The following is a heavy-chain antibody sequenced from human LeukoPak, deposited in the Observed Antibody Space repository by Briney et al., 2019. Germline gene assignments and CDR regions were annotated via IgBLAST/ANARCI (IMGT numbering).Heavy chain of an antibody. CDR2: INPNSGGT. V-gene: IGHV1-2*02. Sequence: GASVKVSCKASGYTFTGYYMHWVRQAPGQGLEWMGWINPNSGGTNYAQKFQGRVTMTRDTSISTAYMELSRLRSDDMAVYYCASGVSSGHDAGWFDPWGQGTLVTVSS. CDR1: GYTFTGYY. D-gene: IGHD6-19*01. J-gene: IGHJ5*02. CDR3: ASGVSSGHDAGWFDP.